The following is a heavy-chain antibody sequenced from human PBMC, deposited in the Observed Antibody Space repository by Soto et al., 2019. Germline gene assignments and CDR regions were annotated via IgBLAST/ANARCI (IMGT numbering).Heavy chain of an antibody. CDR1: GDSISSSNW. V-gene: IGHV4-4*02. Sequence: QVQLQESGPGLVEPSETLSLTCAVSGDSISSSNWWGWVRQSPGKGLEWIGDIYESGSTNYNPSLKSRSTISVDKSKNEISLSLTSVTAADTAVYYCGRLPFYYYAMDVWGQGTSVTVSS. J-gene: IGHJ6*02. CDR2: IYESGST. CDR3: GRLPFYYYAMDV.